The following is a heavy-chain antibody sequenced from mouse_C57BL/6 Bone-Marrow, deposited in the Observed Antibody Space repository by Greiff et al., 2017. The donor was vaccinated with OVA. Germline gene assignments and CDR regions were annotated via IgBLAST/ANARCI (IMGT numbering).Heavy chain of an antibody. CDR3: ASHGELWIAY. V-gene: IGHV5-2*03. CDR2: INSDGGST. Sequence: EVKLEESGAGLVKPGESLKLSCESNEYAFPSHDMSWVRKTPEKRLELVAAINSDGGSTYYPDTMERRFIISRDNTKKTMYLQMSRLRSEDTALYYCASHGELWIAYWGQGTLVTVSA. CDR1: EYAFPSHD. J-gene: IGHJ3*01. D-gene: IGHD1-1*01.